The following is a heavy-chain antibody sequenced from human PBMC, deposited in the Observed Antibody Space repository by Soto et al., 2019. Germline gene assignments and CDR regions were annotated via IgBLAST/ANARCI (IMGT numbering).Heavy chain of an antibody. V-gene: IGHV3-33*01. D-gene: IGHD5-12*01. Sequence: PGGSLRLSCAASGFTFSSYGMHWVRQAPGKGPEWLAVIWYDGSNKYYADSVKGRFTISRDNSKNTLYLQMNSLRAEDTAVYHCARAMEMATIILDYWGQGTLVTVSS. CDR2: IWYDGSNK. CDR1: GFTFSSYG. CDR3: ARAMEMATIILDY. J-gene: IGHJ4*02.